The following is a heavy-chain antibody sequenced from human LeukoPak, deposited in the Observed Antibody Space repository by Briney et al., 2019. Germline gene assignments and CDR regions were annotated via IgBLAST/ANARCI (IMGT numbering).Heavy chain of an antibody. J-gene: IGHJ4*02. Sequence: SETLSLTCTVSGGSISSYYWSWIRQPAGKGLEWIGRIYTSGSTNYNPSLKSRVTISVDTSKNQFSLKLSSVTAADTAVYYCARDQYYYDSSGSPIFDYWGQGTLVTVSS. CDR3: ARDQYYYDSSGSPIFDY. D-gene: IGHD3-22*01. CDR2: IYTSGST. V-gene: IGHV4-4*07. CDR1: GGSISSYY.